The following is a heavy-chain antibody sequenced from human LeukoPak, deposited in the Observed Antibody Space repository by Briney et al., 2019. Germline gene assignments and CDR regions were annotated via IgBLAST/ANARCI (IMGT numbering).Heavy chain of an antibody. Sequence: PGGSPRLSCAASGFTFSSYPMSWVRQAPGKGLEWVSAISGSGGSTYYADSVKGRFTISRDNSKNTLYLQMNSLRAEDTAVYYCAKDRTPLAYRFFDYWGQGTLVTVSS. V-gene: IGHV3-23*01. CDR1: GFTFSSYP. J-gene: IGHJ4*02. CDR2: ISGSGGST. CDR3: AKDRTPLAYRFFDY. D-gene: IGHD2-21*01.